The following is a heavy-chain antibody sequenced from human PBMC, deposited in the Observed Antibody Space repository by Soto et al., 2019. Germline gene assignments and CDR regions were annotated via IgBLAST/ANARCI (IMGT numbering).Heavy chain of an antibody. V-gene: IGHV4-39*01. CDR1: GGSISSSSYY. CDR2: IYYSGST. Sequence: DTLSLTCTVSGGSISSSSYYWGWIRQPPGKGLEWIGSIYYSGSTYYNPSLKSRVTISVDTSKNQFSLKLSSVTAADTAVYYCARHAGTNYYFYGMDVWGQGTTVTVSS. J-gene: IGHJ6*02. CDR3: ARHAGTNYYFYGMDV. D-gene: IGHD6-13*01.